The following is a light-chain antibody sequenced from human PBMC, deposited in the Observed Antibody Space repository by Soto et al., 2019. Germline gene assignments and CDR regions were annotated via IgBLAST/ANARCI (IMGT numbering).Light chain of an antibody. V-gene: IGLV2-8*01. J-gene: IGLJ1*01. CDR3: CSYAGSNNYV. CDR2: EVS. Sequence: QSALTQPPSASGSPGQSVTISCTGTSSDVGGYKYVSWFQQHPGKAPKLMICEVSKRPSGVPDRFSGSRSGNTASLTVSGLQAEDEADYYCCSYAGSNNYVVGTGTKVTVL. CDR1: SSDVGGYKY.